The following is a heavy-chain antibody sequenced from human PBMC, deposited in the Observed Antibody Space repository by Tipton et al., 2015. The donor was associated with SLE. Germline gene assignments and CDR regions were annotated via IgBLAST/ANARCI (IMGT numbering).Heavy chain of an antibody. CDR2: INHSGST. J-gene: IGHJ4*02. CDR3: ASSLGSSYWFDY. D-gene: IGHD2-15*01. V-gene: IGHV4-34*01. CDR1: GGSFSGYY. Sequence: TLSLTCAVYGGSFSGYYWSWIRQPPGKGLEWIGEINHSGSTNYNPSLKSRVTISVDTSKNQFSLKLSSVTAADTAVYYCASSLGSSYWFDYWGQGALVTVSS.